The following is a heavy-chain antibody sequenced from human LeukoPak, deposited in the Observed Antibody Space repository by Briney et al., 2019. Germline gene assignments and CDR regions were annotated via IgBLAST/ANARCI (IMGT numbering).Heavy chain of an antibody. CDR2: INHSGST. D-gene: IGHD2-15*01. Sequence: SETLSLTCAVYGGSFSGYYWSWIRQPPGKGLEWIGEINHSGSTNYNPSLKSRVTISVDTSKNQFSLKLSSVTAADTAVYYCARASRGSGGSYYFDYWGQGTLATVSS. V-gene: IGHV4-34*01. CDR1: GGSFSGYY. J-gene: IGHJ4*02. CDR3: ARASRGSGGSYYFDY.